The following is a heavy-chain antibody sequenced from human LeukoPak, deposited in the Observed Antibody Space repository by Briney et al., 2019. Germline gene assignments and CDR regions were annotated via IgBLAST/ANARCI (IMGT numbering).Heavy chain of an antibody. D-gene: IGHD3-22*01. CDR3: ARDYYYDSSGYYSAFDY. CDR2: IYSGGST. V-gene: IGHV3-66*01. Sequence: GGSLRLSCAASGFTVSSNYMSWVRQAPGKGLEWVSVIYSGGSTNYADSVKGRFTISRDNSKNTLYLQMHSLRAEDTAVYYCARDYYYDSSGYYSAFDYWGQGTLVTVSS. J-gene: IGHJ4*02. CDR1: GFTVSSNY.